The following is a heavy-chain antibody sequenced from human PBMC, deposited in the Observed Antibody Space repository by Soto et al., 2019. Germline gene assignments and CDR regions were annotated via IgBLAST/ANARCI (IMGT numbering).Heavy chain of an antibody. CDR2: VNPDGSTT. CDR1: KFSFSGYW. Sequence: EVQLVESGGGLVQPGGSLRLSCAASKFSFSGYWLHWVRQAPGKGLMWVSRVNPDGSTTTYADSVKGRFTISRDNARETVFLQRNSLRAKDTAVYDCVRVASGSYDWFDPWGQGTLVTVSS. V-gene: IGHV3-74*01. J-gene: IGHJ5*02. D-gene: IGHD1-26*01. CDR3: VRVASGSYDWFDP.